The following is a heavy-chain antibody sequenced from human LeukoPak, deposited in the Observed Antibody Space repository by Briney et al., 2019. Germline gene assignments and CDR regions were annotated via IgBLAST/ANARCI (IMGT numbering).Heavy chain of an antibody. CDR1: GYTFTGYY. V-gene: IGHV1-2*06. D-gene: IGHD5-18*01. Sequence: ASVKVSCKASGYTFTGYYMHWVRQAPGQGLEWMGRINPNSGGTNYAQKFQGRVTITADKSTSTAYMELSSLRSEDTAVYYCATGYSYGLPFDYWGQGTLVTVSS. CDR2: INPNSGGT. J-gene: IGHJ4*02. CDR3: ATGYSYGLPFDY.